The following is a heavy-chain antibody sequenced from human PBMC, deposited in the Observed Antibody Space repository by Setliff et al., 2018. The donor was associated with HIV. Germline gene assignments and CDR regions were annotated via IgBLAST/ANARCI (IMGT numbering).Heavy chain of an antibody. CDR1: GVSIENNF. D-gene: IGHD3-16*01. Sequence: PSETLSLTCTVSGVSIENNFWSWFRQPPGKGLEWIWYISYTGSTNYAPSLKSRRTIVADTSKSQFSLKLTSVTAADTAVDYCARGAYLKMNYCCDYWGRGTLVTVSS. CDR3: ARGAYLKMNYCCDY. CDR2: ISYTGST. J-gene: IGHJ4*02. V-gene: IGHV4-59*01.